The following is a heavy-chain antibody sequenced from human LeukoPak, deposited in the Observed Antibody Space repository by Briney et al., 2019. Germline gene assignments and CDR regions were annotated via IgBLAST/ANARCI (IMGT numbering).Heavy chain of an antibody. CDR1: GDSINSLGL. J-gene: IGHJ5*02. Sequence: SGTLSLTCTVSGDSINSLGLWSWIRQPPGKGLEWIGYIYHSGSTYYNPSLKSRVTISVDRSKNQFSLKLSSVTAADTAVYYCARAAHYDFWSGHHVGDWFDPWGQGTLVTVSS. CDR3: ARAAHYDFWSGHHVGDWFDP. CDR2: IYHSGST. V-gene: IGHV4-30-2*01. D-gene: IGHD3-3*01.